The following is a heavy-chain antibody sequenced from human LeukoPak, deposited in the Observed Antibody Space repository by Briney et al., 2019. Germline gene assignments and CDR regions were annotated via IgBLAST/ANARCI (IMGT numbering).Heavy chain of an antibody. D-gene: IGHD4-23*01. CDR2: ISTTGGST. J-gene: IGHJ4*02. V-gene: IGHV3-23*01. CDR3: AKDWTTVVTSKGYYFDS. CDR1: GFSFNNYA. Sequence: PGGSLRLSCAASGFSFNNYAMSWVRQAPGKGLEWVSAISTTGGSTYYADSVKGRFTVSRDNSKNTLSLQMDSLRVEDTALYYCAKDWTTVVTSKGYYFDSWGQGTLVTVSS.